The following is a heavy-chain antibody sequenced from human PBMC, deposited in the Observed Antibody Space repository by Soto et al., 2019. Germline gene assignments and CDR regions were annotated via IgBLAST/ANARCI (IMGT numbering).Heavy chain of an antibody. D-gene: IGHD3-3*01. Sequence: ASVKVSCKASGYTFTGYYMHWVRQAPGQGLEWMGWITPNSGGTNYAQKFHGWVTMTRDTSISTAYMELSRLRSDETAVYYCASDVAYFDVWGGYYTNNWCCPWGKGSLFTVSS. V-gene: IGHV1-2*04. CDR1: GYTFTGYY. CDR2: ITPNSGGT. J-gene: IGHJ5*01. CDR3: ASDVAYFDVWGGYYTNNWCCP.